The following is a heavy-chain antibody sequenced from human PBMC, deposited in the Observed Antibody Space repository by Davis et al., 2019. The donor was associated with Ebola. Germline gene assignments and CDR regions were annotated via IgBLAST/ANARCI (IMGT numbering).Heavy chain of an antibody. V-gene: IGHV3-33*01. J-gene: IGHJ6*02. CDR3: ARDASEGDYHFYYYYGMDV. Sequence: PGGSLRLSCAASGFTFSSYGMHWVRQAPGKGLEWVAVIWYDGSNKYYADSVKGRFTIPRDNSKNTLYLQMNSLRAEDTAVYYCARDASEGDYHFYYYYGMDVWSQGTTVTVSS. CDR2: IWYDGSNK. CDR1: GFTFSSYG. D-gene: IGHD4-17*01.